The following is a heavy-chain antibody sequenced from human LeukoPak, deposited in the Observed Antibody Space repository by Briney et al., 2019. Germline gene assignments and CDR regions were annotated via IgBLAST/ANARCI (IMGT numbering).Heavy chain of an antibody. Sequence: PGGSLRLSCAASGFTFSSYAMSWVRQAPGKGLEWVSAISGSGGSTYYADSVKGRFTISRDNSKNTLYLQMNSLRAEDTAVYYCAKDPLWDYYDSSGPIDAFDIWGQGTMVTVSS. D-gene: IGHD3-22*01. J-gene: IGHJ3*02. CDR2: ISGSGGST. CDR1: GFTFSSYA. CDR3: AKDPLWDYYDSSGPIDAFDI. V-gene: IGHV3-23*01.